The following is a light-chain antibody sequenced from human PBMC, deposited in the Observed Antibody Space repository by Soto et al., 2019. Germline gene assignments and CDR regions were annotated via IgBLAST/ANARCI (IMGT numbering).Light chain of an antibody. CDR3: CSYATSSTYV. V-gene: IGLV2-23*01. Sequence: QSALTQPASVSGSPGQSITISCTGTSSDVGGYNLVSWYQHHPGKAPKLIISESSKRPSGVSNRFSGSKSGNTASLTISGLQAEDEADYYCCSYATSSTYVFGTGTKVTVL. J-gene: IGLJ1*01. CDR1: SSDVGGYNL. CDR2: ESS.